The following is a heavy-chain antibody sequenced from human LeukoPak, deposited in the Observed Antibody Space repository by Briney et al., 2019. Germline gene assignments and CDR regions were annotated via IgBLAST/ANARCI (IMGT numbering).Heavy chain of an antibody. D-gene: IGHD3-3*01. CDR3: ARDRLEWGGTYYVDY. Sequence: GGSLRLSCAASGFTFSGYAMHWVRQAPGKGLEWVAVISYDAIDKYYADSVKGRFTISRDNSKNTLHLQMNSLRPEDTAVYYCARDRLEWGGTYYVDYWGQGTLVTVSS. J-gene: IGHJ4*02. V-gene: IGHV3-30*01. CDR2: ISYDAIDK. CDR1: GFTFSGYA.